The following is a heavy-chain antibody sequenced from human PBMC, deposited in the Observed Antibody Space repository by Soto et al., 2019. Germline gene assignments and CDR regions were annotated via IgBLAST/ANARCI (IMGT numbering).Heavy chain of an antibody. J-gene: IGHJ4*02. CDR3: ARTPSSGWPLGDY. CDR2: INAGNGNT. Sequence: VASVKVSCKASGYTFTSYAMHWVRQAPGQRLEWMGWINAGNGNTKYSQKFQGRVTITRDTSASTAYMELSSLRSEDTAVYYCARTPSSGWPLGDYWGQGTLVTVSS. V-gene: IGHV1-3*01. CDR1: GYTFTSYA. D-gene: IGHD6-19*01.